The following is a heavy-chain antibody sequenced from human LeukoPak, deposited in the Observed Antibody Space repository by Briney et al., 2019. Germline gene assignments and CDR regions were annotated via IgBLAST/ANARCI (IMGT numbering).Heavy chain of an antibody. CDR3: ARDEAGTGYYYGMDV. D-gene: IGHD6-13*01. CDR2: ISSSSSYI. Sequence: PGGYLRLSCAASGFTFSSYSMNWVRQAPGKGLEWVSSISSSSSYIYYADSVKGRFTISRDNAKNSLYLQMNSLRAEDTAVYYCARDEAGTGYYYGMDVWGKGTTVTVSS. J-gene: IGHJ6*04. CDR1: GFTFSSYS. V-gene: IGHV3-21*01.